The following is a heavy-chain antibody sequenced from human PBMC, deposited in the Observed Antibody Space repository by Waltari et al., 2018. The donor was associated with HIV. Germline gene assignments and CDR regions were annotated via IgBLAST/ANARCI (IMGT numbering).Heavy chain of an antibody. J-gene: IGHJ4*02. CDR1: GGSFSGYS. Sequence: QVQLQQWGAGLLKPSEPLSLTCAVYGGSFSGYSWSWLRQPPGTGLEWIGEINHSGSTNYNPSLKSRVTISVDTSKNQFSLKLSSVTAADTAVYYCARLYYYDSSGRLAHLIDYWGQGTLVTVSS. V-gene: IGHV4-34*01. D-gene: IGHD3-22*01. CDR2: INHSGST. CDR3: ARLYYYDSSGRLAHLIDY.